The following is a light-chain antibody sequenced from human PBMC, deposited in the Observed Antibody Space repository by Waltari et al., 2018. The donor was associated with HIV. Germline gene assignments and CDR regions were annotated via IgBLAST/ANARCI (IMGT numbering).Light chain of an antibody. CDR3: QQYNGWPPMYT. CDR1: VSVSSN. J-gene: IGKJ2*01. Sequence: EILMMLSLVILYVSPGVSVTLPCLASVSVSSNLAWYQQRPGQAPRLLIYGASTRATGIPTRFSGSGSGTDFTLAISSLQSEDFAVYYCQQYNGWPPMYTFGQGTKLEIK. CDR2: GAS. V-gene: IGKV3-15*01.